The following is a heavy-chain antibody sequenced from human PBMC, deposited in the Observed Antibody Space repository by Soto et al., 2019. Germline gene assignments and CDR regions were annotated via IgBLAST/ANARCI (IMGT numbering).Heavy chain of an antibody. CDR1: GYTFTSYG. V-gene: IGHV1-18*01. D-gene: IGHD2-15*01. Sequence: ASVKVSCKASGYTFTSYGISWVRQAPGQGLEWMGWISAYNGNTNYAQKLQGRVTMTTDTSTSTAYMGLRSLRSDDTAVYYCARHALYCSGGSCFDYWGQGTLVTVSS. J-gene: IGHJ4*02. CDR3: ARHALYCSGGSCFDY. CDR2: ISAYNGNT.